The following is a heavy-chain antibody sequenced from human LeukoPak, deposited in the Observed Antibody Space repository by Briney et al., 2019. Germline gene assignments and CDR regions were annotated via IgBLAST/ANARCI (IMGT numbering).Heavy chain of an antibody. Sequence: SETLSLTCTVSGGSIRSDGYYWNWIRQHPGQGLEWIGSIFYGGSTNYNPSLKSRASMSVDTSKNQVSLKLSSVTAADTAVYYCAGVWLQSRFDYWGQGTLVTVSS. D-gene: IGHD5-24*01. V-gene: IGHV4-31*03. CDR1: GGSIRSDGYY. CDR2: IFYGGST. J-gene: IGHJ4*02. CDR3: AGVWLQSRFDY.